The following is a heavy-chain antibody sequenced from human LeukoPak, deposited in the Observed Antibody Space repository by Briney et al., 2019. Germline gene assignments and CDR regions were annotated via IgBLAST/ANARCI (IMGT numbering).Heavy chain of an antibody. V-gene: IGHV3-15*01. Sequence: GGSLRLSCAASGFTFTNAWMSWVRQAPGRGLEWLGRIKCKTDGGTTDYPAPVKDRFTISRDDSKNTLYLQMNSLKAEDTAVYYYTTAAYEILTGYYHWYFDLWGRGTLVTVSS. CDR1: GFTFTNAW. J-gene: IGHJ2*01. D-gene: IGHD3-9*01. CDR3: TTAAYEILTGYYHWYFDL. CDR2: IKCKTDGGTT.